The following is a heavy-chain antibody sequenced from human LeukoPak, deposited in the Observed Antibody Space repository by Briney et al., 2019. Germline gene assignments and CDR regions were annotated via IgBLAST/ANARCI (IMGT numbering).Heavy chain of an antibody. CDR3: ARDDYSNCGHY. CDR1: GYSIISGFH. CDR2: IYYGGT. J-gene: IGHJ4*02. V-gene: IGHV4-38-2*02. Sequence: SETLSLTCAVSGYSIISGFHWAWIRQPPGKGLEWIGSIYYGGTNYNPSLRGRVTILMDTSKNQFSLELSSVTAADTAVYFCARDDYSNCGHYWGQGKLVIVSS. D-gene: IGHD4-11*01.